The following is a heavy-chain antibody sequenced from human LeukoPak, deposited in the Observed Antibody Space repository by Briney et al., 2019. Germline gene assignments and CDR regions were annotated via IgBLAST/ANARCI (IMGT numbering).Heavy chain of an antibody. CDR1: GYSFTNYW. V-gene: IGHV5-51*01. CDR3: ARGGCSSTSCLDY. D-gene: IGHD2-2*01. CDR2: IYPGDSAT. Sequence: GESLKISCKGSGYSFTNYWIGWVRQMPGKGLEWMGIIYPGDSATRYNPSFQGQVTISADKSISTAYLQWSSLKASDTAMYYCARGGCSSTSCLDYWGQGTLVTVSS. J-gene: IGHJ4*02.